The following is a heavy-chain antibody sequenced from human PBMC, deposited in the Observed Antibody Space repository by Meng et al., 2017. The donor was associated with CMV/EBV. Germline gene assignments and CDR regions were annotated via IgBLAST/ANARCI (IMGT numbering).Heavy chain of an antibody. CDR1: GFTFSSYG. V-gene: IGHV1-18*01. Sequence: GGSLRLSCAASGFTFSSYGMHWVRQAPGQGLEWMGWISAYNGNTNYAQKLQGRVTMTTDTSTSTAYMELRSLRSDDTAVYYCARDCSSTSCYRKWYYDMDVWGQGTTVTVSS. J-gene: IGHJ6*02. CDR3: ARDCSSTSCYRKWYYDMDV. CDR2: ISAYNGNT. D-gene: IGHD2-2*02.